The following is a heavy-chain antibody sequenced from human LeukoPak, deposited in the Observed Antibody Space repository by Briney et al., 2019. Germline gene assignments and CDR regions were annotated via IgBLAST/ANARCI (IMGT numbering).Heavy chain of an antibody. J-gene: IGHJ5*01. CDR2: IYPSGST. D-gene: IGHD6-13*01. CDR3: ARKRYGSTSYIEGWFDS. CDR1: GGSISTSYW. Sequence: SETLSLTCALSGGSISTSYWWSWVRQPPGKGLEWIGEIYPSGSTNYNPTLKNRVTISVDKSRNQFSLNLNFVTAADTAVCFCARKRYGSTSYIEGWFDSWGQGTLVTVSS. V-gene: IGHV4-4*02.